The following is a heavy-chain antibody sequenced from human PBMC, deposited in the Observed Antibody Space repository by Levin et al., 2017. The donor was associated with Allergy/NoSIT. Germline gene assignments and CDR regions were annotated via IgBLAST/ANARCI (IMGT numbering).Heavy chain of an antibody. J-gene: IGHJ3*02. Sequence: KPGGSLRLSCAGSEFTFNNYQINWVRQAPGKGLEWVSFISGSGDFKSHADSVKGRFTTSRDNPKNSVHLQMDSLRVEDTAVYYCARRIATSGTFAFDIWGQGTMVIVSP. CDR2: ISGSGDFK. D-gene: IGHD6-13*01. CDR3: ARRIATSGTFAFDI. CDR1: EFTFNNYQ. V-gene: IGHV3-21*01.